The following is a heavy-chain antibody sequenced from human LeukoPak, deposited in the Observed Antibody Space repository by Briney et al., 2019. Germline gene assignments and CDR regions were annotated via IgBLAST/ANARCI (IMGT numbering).Heavy chain of an antibody. V-gene: IGHV3-33*01. CDR2: IWYDGSNK. Sequence: GGSLRLSCAASGFTFSSYGMHWVRQAPGKGLEWVAVIWYDGSNKYYADSVKGRFTISRDNSKNTLYLQMNSLRAEDTAVYYCARRGKVTNGGAYYFDYWGQGTLVTVSS. CDR3: ARRGKVTNGGAYYFDY. D-gene: IGHD2-8*01. J-gene: IGHJ4*02. CDR1: GFTFSSYG.